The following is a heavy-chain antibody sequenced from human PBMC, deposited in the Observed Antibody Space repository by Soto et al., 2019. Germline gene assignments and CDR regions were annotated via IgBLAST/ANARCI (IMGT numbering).Heavy chain of an antibody. Sequence: GVSLRLSCAASGFTFSSYGMHWVRQAPGKGLEWVAVIWYDGSNKYYADSVKGRFTISRDNSKNTLYLQMNSLRAEDTAVYYCARDFWSGYADYYYYYGMDVWGQGTTVTVSS. CDR1: GFTFSSYG. V-gene: IGHV3-33*01. D-gene: IGHD3-3*01. CDR3: ARDFWSGYADYYYYYGMDV. CDR2: IWYDGSNK. J-gene: IGHJ6*02.